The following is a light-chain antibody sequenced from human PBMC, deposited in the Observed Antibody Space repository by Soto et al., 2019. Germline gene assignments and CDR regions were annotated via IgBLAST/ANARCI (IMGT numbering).Light chain of an antibody. CDR1: QGIGNY. V-gene: IGKV1-27*01. CDR2: DAS. Sequence: DIPMTQSPSSLSASVGDRVTIPCRASQGIGNYLAWYQQKPGKVPELLIYDASTLQLGVPSRFSGSRSGTDFTLTISSLQPEDAATYFCQEYTGAPYTFGQGTKLEIK. J-gene: IGKJ2*01. CDR3: QEYTGAPYT.